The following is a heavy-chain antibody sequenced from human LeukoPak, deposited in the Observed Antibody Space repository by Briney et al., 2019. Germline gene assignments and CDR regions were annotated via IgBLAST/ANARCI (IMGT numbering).Heavy chain of an antibody. J-gene: IGHJ6*02. V-gene: IGHV3-64*01. D-gene: IGHD3-3*01. CDR2: ISSNGGST. CDR3: ARGRNVLRFLEWLLWPLYYCGMDV. CDR1: GFTFSSYA. Sequence: GGSLRLSCAASGFTFSSYAMHWVRQAPGKGLEYVSAISSNGGSTYYANSVKGRFTISRDNSKNTLYLQMGSLRAEDMAVYYCARGRNVLRFLEWLLWPLYYCGMDVWGQGTTVTVSS.